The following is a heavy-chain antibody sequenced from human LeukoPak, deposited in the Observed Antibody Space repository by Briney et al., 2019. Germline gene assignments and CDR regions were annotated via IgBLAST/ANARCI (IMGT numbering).Heavy chain of an antibody. D-gene: IGHD5-12*01. CDR1: GYSLTSYW. CDR3: ASRVYSGYDEYYYYYGMDV. V-gene: IGHV5-51*01. J-gene: IGHJ6*02. Sequence: GESLKISCKCSGYSLTSYWIGWVRQMPGKGLEWMGIIYPGDSDTRYSPSFQGQVTISADKSISTAYLQWSSLKASDTAMYYCASRVYSGYDEYYYYYGMDVWGQGTTVTVSS. CDR2: IYPGDSDT.